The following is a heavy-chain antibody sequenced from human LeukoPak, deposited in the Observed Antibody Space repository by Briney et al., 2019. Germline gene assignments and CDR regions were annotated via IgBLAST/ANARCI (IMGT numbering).Heavy chain of an antibody. J-gene: IGHJ4*02. D-gene: IGHD6-13*01. CDR2: ISGSGAST. Sequence: GGSLRLSCAASGFPFSSFSMNWVRQAPGKGLEWVSVISGSGASTNYADSVKGRFIISRDNSKNTLYLQMNSLRAEDTAVYYCAKTHYSSSRDYFAYWGRGTLVTVPS. V-gene: IGHV3-23*01. CDR1: GFPFSSFS. CDR3: AKTHYSSSRDYFAY.